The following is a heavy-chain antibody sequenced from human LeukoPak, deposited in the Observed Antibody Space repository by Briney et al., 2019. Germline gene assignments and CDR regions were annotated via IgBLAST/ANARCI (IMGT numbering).Heavy chain of an antibody. D-gene: IGHD6-6*01. CDR1: GGPISTYY. Sequence: PSDTLSLTCTVSGGPISTYYWSWLRRPPGKGREGMAYIHASEPTNYNHSLKTRITIPLDTTKNQFSLQLSSVPAADTAVYYCARHDAGIAARPFDNWGQGTLVTVSS. CDR2: IHASEPT. CDR3: ARHDAGIAARPFDN. J-gene: IGHJ4*02. V-gene: IGHV4-4*09.